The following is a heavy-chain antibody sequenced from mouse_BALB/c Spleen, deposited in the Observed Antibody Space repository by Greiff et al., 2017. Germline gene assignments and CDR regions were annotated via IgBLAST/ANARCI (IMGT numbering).Heavy chain of an antibody. D-gene: IGHD1-2*01. Sequence: EVQLQQSGPSLVKPSQTLSLTCSVTGDSITSGYWNWIRRFPGNKLEYMGYISYSGSTYYNPSLKSRISITRDTSKNQYYLQLNSVTTEDTATYYCARRTLLRLQFDYWGQGTTLTVSS. CDR2: ISYSGST. J-gene: IGHJ2*01. V-gene: IGHV3-8*02. CDR3: ARRTLLRLQFDY. CDR1: GDSITSGY.